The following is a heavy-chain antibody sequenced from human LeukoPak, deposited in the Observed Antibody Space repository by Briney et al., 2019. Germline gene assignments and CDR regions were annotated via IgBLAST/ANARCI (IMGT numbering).Heavy chain of an antibody. CDR1: GGSISSSNW. V-gene: IGHV4-4*02. CDR3: ARDRNSYVPSDY. Sequence: SETLSLTCAVSGGSISSSNWWSWVRQPPGKGLEWIGEIYHSGSTNYNPSLKSRVTISVDKSKNQFSLKLNSVTAADTAVYYCARDRNSYVPSDYWGQGTLVTVSS. J-gene: IGHJ4*02. CDR2: IYHSGST. D-gene: IGHD3-10*02.